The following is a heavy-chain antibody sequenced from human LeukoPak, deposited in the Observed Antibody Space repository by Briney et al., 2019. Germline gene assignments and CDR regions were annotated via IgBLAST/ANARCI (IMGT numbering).Heavy chain of an antibody. Sequence: PSETLSLTCTVSGDSISSYYWSWIRQPPGKGLEWIGYIYHSGSTNYDPSLKSRVTISADTSKDQFSLKLASVTAADTAVYYCATGYSSTWYYFDYWGQGTLVTVSS. CDR3: ATGYSSTWYYFDY. CDR2: IYHSGST. D-gene: IGHD6-13*01. CDR1: GDSISSYY. J-gene: IGHJ4*02. V-gene: IGHV4-59*01.